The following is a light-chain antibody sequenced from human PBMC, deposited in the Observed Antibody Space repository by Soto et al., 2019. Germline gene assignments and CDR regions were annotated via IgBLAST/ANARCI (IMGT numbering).Light chain of an antibody. CDR3: SSYTSTGTFYV. J-gene: IGLJ1*01. V-gene: IGLV2-14*01. CDR2: EIS. CDR1: SNDIGDYNY. Sequence: QSALTQPASVSGTPGQSITISCTGTSNDIGDYNYVSWYQQHPGEAPKLMIYEISKRPLGVSNRFSGSKSGNTASLTISGLQAEDQANYYSSSYTSTGTFYVFGSGTKVTVL.